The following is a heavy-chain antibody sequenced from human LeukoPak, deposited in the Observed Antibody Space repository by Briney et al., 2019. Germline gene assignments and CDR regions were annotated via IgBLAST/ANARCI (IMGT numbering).Heavy chain of an antibody. J-gene: IGHJ4*02. V-gene: IGHV1-3*01. CDR1: GYTFTSYA. CDR2: INAGNGIT. CDR3: ARDALYEFGEFHFDY. D-gene: IGHD3-10*01. Sequence: ASVKVSCKASGYTFTSYAMHWVRQAPGQRLEWMGWINAGNGITKYSQKFQGRVTITRDTSASTAYMELSSLRSEDTAVYYCARDALYEFGEFHFDYWGQGTLVTVSS.